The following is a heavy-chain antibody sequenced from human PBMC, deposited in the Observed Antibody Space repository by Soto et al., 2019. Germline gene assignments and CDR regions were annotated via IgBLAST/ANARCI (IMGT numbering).Heavy chain of an antibody. Sequence: EVQLVESGGGLVQPGRSLRLACAASGFTFDDYALHWVRQAPGKGREWVSGISWNSGSIGYADSVKVRFTNSRENDKYSLSLPVNSLRAEDTALYYCAKDMAALRLTGYSDYWGQGTPVPLSS. J-gene: IGHJ4*02. CDR1: GFTFDDYA. CDR2: ISWNSGSI. D-gene: IGHD3-9*01. V-gene: IGHV3-9*01. CDR3: AKDMAALRLTGYSDY.